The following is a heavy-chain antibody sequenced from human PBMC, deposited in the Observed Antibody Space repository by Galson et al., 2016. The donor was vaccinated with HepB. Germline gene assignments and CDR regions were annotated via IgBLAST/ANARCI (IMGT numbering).Heavy chain of an antibody. CDR2: ISAHHGNT. CDR1: GYTFKNYP. CDR3: ARLYCPGGFCPPRFDS. V-gene: IGHV1-18*01. D-gene: IGHD2-8*02. J-gene: IGHJ4*02. Sequence: SVKVSCKASGYTFKNYPITWVRQAPGQGLEWMGWISAHHGNTNYAQKFQGRFTMTTDTSTSTGYTELRSLRSDDTAVYYCARLYCPGGFCPPRFDSWGQGTLVTVSS.